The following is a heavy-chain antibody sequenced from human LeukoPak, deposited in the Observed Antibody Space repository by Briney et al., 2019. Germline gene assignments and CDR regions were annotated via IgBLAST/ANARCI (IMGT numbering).Heavy chain of an antibody. Sequence: SGTLSLTCTVSGDSISSRSWWNWVRQPPGKGLEWIGEMYHSGTTNYNPSLNSRVTISVDKSKNQFSLNLNSVTAADTAVYYCARTYSSSWYFNWFDPWGQGTLVTVSS. CDR2: MYHSGTT. CDR3: ARTYSSSWYFNWFDP. D-gene: IGHD6-13*01. CDR1: GDSISSRSW. V-gene: IGHV4-4*02. J-gene: IGHJ5*02.